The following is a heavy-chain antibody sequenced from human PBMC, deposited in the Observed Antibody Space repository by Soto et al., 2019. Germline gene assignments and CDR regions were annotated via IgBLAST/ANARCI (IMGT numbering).Heavy chain of an antibody. CDR1: GGSISSGGYY. CDR2: IYYSGST. Sequence: SETLSRTCTVSGGSISSGGYYWSWIRQHPGKGLEWIGYIYYSGSTYYNPSLKSRVTISVDTAKNQCSLKRIGVTAADTAVYSCARGTAFGCRSPSCYGQYYYSYYYMDVWGNGTMVTVS. J-gene: IGHJ6*03. V-gene: IGHV4-31*03. D-gene: IGHD2-2*01. CDR3: ARGTAFGCRSPSCYGQYYYSYYYMDV.